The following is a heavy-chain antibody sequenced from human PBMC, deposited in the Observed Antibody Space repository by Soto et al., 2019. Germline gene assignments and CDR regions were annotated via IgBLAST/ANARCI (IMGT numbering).Heavy chain of an antibody. CDR2: ISYDGSNK. J-gene: IGHJ6*02. CDR1: GFTFSSYG. CDR3: AKDLLECSGGSCYRKYYYYGMDV. Sequence: GGSLRLSCAASGFTFSSYGMHWVRQAPGKGLEWVAVISYDGSNKYYADSVKGRFTISRDNSKNTLYLQMNSLRAEDTAVYYCAKDLLECSGGSCYRKYYYYGMDVWGQGTTVTGSS. D-gene: IGHD2-15*01. V-gene: IGHV3-30*18.